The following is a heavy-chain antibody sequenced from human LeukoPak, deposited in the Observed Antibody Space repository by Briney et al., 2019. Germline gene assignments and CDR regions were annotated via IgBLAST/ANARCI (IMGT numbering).Heavy chain of an antibody. CDR1: GFTFSSYA. CDR2: ISGSGGST. V-gene: IGHV3-23*01. D-gene: IGHD2-21*01. J-gene: IGHJ4*02. Sequence: GGSLRLSCPASGFTFSSYAMSWVRQAPGKGLEWISAISGSGGSTYYADSVKGRFTISRDNSKNTLYLQMNSLRAEDTAVYYCAKDMVVIEYYFDYWGQGTLVTVSS. CDR3: AKDMVVIEYYFDY.